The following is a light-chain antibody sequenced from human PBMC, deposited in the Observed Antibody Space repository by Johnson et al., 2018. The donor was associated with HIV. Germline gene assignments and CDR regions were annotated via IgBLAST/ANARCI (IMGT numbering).Light chain of an antibody. CDR1: RSNIGNNY. J-gene: IGLJ1*01. CDR2: ESN. CDR3: GTWDSSLSAGI. V-gene: IGLV1-51*02. Sequence: QSALTQPPSVSAAPGQKVTISCSGSRSNIGNNYVSWYQQLPGTAPKLLIYESNQRPSGIPDRFSGSKSGTSATLGITGLQTGDEADYYCGTWDSSLSAGIFGTGTKVTVL.